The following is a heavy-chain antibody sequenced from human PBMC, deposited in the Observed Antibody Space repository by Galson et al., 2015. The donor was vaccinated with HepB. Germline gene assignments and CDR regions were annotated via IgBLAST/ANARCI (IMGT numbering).Heavy chain of an antibody. CDR1: GYSFSSHW. V-gene: IGHV5-10-1*01. J-gene: IGHJ4*02. Sequence: QSGAEVKKPGESLRISCTASGYSFSSHWISWVRQMPGKGLEWMGKIDPSDSDTKYSPSFQGHVTMSFDASISTAYLQWRSLKASDSAMYYCASLSYWGQGTQVTVS. CDR2: IDPSDSDT. CDR3: ASLSY.